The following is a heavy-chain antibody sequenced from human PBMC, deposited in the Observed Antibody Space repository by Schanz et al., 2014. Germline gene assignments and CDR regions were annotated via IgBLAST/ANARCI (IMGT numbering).Heavy chain of an antibody. D-gene: IGHD6-19*01. J-gene: IGHJ4*02. CDR3: GRDYSGGALDY. CDR1: GFTFSNFG. CDR2: ISSDGTNK. V-gene: IGHV3-30*03. Sequence: VQLVESGGGLVQPGGSLRLSCAASGFTFSNFGLHWVRQAPGKGLNWVAVISSDGTNKYYADSVQGRFTLSRDNSKNTMDLQMNSLRPEDTAVYYCGRDYSGGALDYWGQGTLVTVSS.